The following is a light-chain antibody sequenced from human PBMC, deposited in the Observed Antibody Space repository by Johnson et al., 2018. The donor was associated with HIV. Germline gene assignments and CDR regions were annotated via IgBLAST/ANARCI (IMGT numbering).Light chain of an antibody. J-gene: IGLJ1*01. Sequence: QPVLTQPPSVSAAPGQTVTISCSGSSSNVGSSFVSWYRQVPGTAPKLLIYENNKRPSGIPDRFSGSKSGTSATLGITGLQTGDEADYYCGTWDSSLRALYVFGTGTKVTVL. CDR3: GTWDSSLRALYV. CDR2: ENN. CDR1: SSNVGSSF. V-gene: IGLV1-51*01.